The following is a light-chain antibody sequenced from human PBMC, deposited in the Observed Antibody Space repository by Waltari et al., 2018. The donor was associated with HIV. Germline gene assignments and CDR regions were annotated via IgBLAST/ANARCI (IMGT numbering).Light chain of an antibody. CDR1: SSDVGSYNV. CDR3: CSYAGRSTHV. Sequence: QSALTQPASVSGSPGQSITISCTGTSSDVGSYNVVSWYQQHPGKAHKLMIYEVTKRPSGVSNRFSGSKSGNTASLTISGLQAEDEADYYCCSYAGRSTHVFGTGTKVTVL. J-gene: IGLJ1*01. V-gene: IGLV2-23*02. CDR2: EVT.